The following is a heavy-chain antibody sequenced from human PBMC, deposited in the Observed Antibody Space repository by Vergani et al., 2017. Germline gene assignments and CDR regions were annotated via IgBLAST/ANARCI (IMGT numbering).Heavy chain of an antibody. CDR1: GFTLSNYD. CDR3: AKHFRGWGIDY. Sequence: QVQLVESGGGVVQRGGSLRLSCATSGFTLSNYDMQWIRQGPGKGLEFVAFIKFDGSNKYYADSVKGRFTLSRDFSKNTLYLQMNSLRTDDTATYYCAKHFRGWGIDYWGQGTQVIVSS. V-gene: IGHV3-30*02. D-gene: IGHD3-16*01. CDR2: IKFDGSNK. J-gene: IGHJ4*02.